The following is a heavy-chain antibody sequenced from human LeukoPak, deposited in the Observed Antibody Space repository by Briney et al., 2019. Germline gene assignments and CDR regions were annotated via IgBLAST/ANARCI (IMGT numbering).Heavy chain of an antibody. V-gene: IGHV3-21*01. CDR2: ISSSRSYI. CDR1: GLTFSSYS. CDR3: AREGRYYGSGSYKYYFDY. Sequence: GGSLRLSCAASGLTFSSYSMNWVRQAPGKGREWVSSISSSRSYIYYADSVKGRFTISRDNAKNSLYLQMNSLRAEDTAVYYCAREGRYYGSGSYKYYFDYWGQGTLVTVSS. J-gene: IGHJ4*02. D-gene: IGHD3-10*01.